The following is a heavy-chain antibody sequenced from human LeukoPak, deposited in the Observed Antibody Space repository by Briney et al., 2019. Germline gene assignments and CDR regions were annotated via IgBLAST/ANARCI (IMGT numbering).Heavy chain of an antibody. Sequence: GASVKVSCKASGGTFSSYAISWVRQAPGQGLEWMGGIIPIFGTANYAQKFQGRVTITADKSTSTAYMELSSLRSGDTAVYYCARVPSSYCSGGSCYSGWFDPWGQGTLVTVSS. J-gene: IGHJ5*02. CDR2: IIPIFGTA. V-gene: IGHV1-69*06. CDR3: ARVPSSYCSGGSCYSGWFDP. D-gene: IGHD2-15*01. CDR1: GGTFSSYA.